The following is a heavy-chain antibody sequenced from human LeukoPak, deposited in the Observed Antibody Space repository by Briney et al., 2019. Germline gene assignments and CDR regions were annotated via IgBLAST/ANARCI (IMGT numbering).Heavy chain of an antibody. D-gene: IGHD6-19*01. CDR1: GFTFSTYG. CDR2: ISGSGSST. J-gene: IGHJ4*02. V-gene: IGHV3-23*01. Sequence: GGSLRLSCAASGFTFSTYGMSWARQAPGKGLEWVSGISGSGSSTYYADSVKGRFTISRDNSKNTLYLQMNSLRAEDTAVYYCAKEGSCSSGWQGALDYWGQGTLVTVSS. CDR3: AKEGSCSSGWQGALDY.